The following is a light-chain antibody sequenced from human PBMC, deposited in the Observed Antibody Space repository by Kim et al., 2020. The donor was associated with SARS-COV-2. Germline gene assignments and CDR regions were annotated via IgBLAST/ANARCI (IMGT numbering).Light chain of an antibody. CDR2: GES. CDR1: QTVSRSY. Sequence: EIVLTQSPDTLSLSPGDGVTITCRASQTVSRSYIGWYQQKPGQAPRLLIYGESNRATGVPDRFSSSGFGTEFTFTIDRLETEDFAVYFCQQDDASPYTFGQGTKVE. V-gene: IGKV3-20*01. CDR3: QQDDASPYT. J-gene: IGKJ2*01.